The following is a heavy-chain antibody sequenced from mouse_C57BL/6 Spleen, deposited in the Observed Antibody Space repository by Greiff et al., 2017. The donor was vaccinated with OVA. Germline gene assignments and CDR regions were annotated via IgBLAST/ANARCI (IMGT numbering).Heavy chain of an antibody. CDR1: GFSLRTSGMG. CDR3: ARRGYSNYVYYAMDY. D-gene: IGHD2-5*01. J-gene: IGHJ4*01. Sequence: QVTLKESGPGILQSSQTLSLTCSFSGFSLRTSGMGVSWIRQPSGKGLEWLAHIYWDDDKRYHPSLKSRLTISKDTSRNQVFLKITSVDTADTATYYCARRGYSNYVYYAMDYWGQGTSVTVSS. CDR2: IYWDDDK. V-gene: IGHV8-12*01.